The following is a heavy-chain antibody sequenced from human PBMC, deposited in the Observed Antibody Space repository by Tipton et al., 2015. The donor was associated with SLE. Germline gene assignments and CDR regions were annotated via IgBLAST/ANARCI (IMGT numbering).Heavy chain of an antibody. D-gene: IGHD5-24*01. CDR1: GGSISSGGYY. Sequence: TLSLTCTVSGGSISSGGYYWSWIRQHPGKGLEWIGSIYYSGSTYYNPSLKSRVTISVDTSKNQFSLKLSSVTAADTAVYYCARGQMATNYYFDYWGQGTLVTVSS. CDR2: IYYSGST. J-gene: IGHJ4*02. V-gene: IGHV4-31*03. CDR3: ARGQMATNYYFDY.